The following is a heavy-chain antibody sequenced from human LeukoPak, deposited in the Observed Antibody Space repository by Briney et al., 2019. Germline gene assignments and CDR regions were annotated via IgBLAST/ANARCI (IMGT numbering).Heavy chain of an antibody. CDR1: GGSISSYY. V-gene: IGHV4-59*01. Sequence: KPSETLSLTCTVSGGSISSYYWSWIRQPPGKGLEWIGYIYYSGSTNYNPSLKSRVTISVDTSKNQFSLKLSSVTAADTAVYYCARDSRDGRWSHAPLYYMDVWGKGTTVTVSS. CDR3: ARDSRDGRWSHAPLYYMDV. J-gene: IGHJ6*03. CDR2: IYYSGST. D-gene: IGHD5-24*01.